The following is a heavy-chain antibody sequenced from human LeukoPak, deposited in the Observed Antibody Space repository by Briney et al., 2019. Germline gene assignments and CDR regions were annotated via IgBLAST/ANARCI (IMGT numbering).Heavy chain of an antibody. CDR3: ARTYYYDSSGYYLFDY. CDR1: GGSISSSNW. CDR2: IYHSGST. J-gene: IGHJ4*02. Sequence: SGTLSLTCAVSGGSISSSNWWSWVRQPPGKGLEWIGEIYHSGSTYYNPSLKSRVTIFVDTSKNQFSLKLSSVTAADTAVYYCARTYYYDSSGYYLFDYWGQGTLVTVSS. V-gene: IGHV4-4*02. D-gene: IGHD3-22*01.